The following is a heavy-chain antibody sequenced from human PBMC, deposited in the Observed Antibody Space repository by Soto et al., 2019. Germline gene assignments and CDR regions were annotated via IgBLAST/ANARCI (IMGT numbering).Heavy chain of an antibody. V-gene: IGHV4-30-4*01. CDR3: ARDKLYGGNFPNWFDP. D-gene: IGHD4-17*01. CDR1: GGSISSGDYY. CDR2: IYYSGST. Sequence: SETLSLTCTVSGGSISSGDYYWSWIRQPPGKGLEWIGYIYYSGSTYYNPSLKSRVTISVDTSKNQFSLKLSSVTAADTAVYYCARDKLYGGNFPNWFDPWGQGTLVTVLL. J-gene: IGHJ5*02.